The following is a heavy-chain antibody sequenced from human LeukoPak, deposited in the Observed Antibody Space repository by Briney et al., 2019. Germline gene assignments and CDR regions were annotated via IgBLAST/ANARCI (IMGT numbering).Heavy chain of an antibody. CDR1: GFTFSSYS. Sequence: TGGSLRLSGAASGFTFSSYSMNWVRQAPGKGLEWVSSISSSSRYIYYADSVKGRFTISTANAKKSLYLRMNSLRAEDTADYYSAREDSGSYTYYYYYMDVWGKGTTVTVSS. D-gene: IGHD1-26*01. V-gene: IGHV3-21*01. CDR3: AREDSGSYTYYYYYMDV. CDR2: ISSSSRYI. J-gene: IGHJ6*03.